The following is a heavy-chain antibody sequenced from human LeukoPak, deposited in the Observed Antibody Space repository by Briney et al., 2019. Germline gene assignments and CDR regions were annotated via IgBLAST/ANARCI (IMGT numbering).Heavy chain of an antibody. CDR2: IYYNGNT. V-gene: IGHV4-39*01. Sequence: PSETLSLTCSVSGGPVSHSGYYWAWIRQTPGKGLEWIGSIYYNGNTYNNPSLKSRVTISVDTSKNQFSLEVRSVTAADTSVYYCARQETVCGWYRDPHYFDYWGQGTLVTVSS. J-gene: IGHJ4*02. D-gene: IGHD6-19*01. CDR3: ARQETVCGWYRDPHYFDY. CDR1: GGPVSHSGYY.